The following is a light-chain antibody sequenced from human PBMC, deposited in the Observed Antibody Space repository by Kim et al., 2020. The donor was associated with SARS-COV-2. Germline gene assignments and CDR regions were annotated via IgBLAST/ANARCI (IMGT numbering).Light chain of an antibody. CDR3: CSYTSSSTVV. Sequence: GQSITISCTGTISDVGGYNYVSWYQQHPGKAPKLMIYDVSNRPSGVSNRFSGSKSGNTASLTISGLQADDEADYYCCSYTSSSTVVFGGGTQLTVL. CDR1: ISDVGGYNY. V-gene: IGLV2-14*03. J-gene: IGLJ2*01. CDR2: DVS.